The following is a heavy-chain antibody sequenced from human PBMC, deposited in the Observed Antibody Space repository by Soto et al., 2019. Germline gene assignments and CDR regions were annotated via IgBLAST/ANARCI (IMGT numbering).Heavy chain of an antibody. Sequence: PSETLSLTCTVSGGSISSYYWSLIRQPPGKGLEWIGYIYYSGSANYNPSLKSRATISVDTSKNQFSLKLSSVTAADTAVYYCAREPYYYDSSGYPAQPEYYFEYWGQGTMVTVSS. J-gene: IGHJ4*02. CDR2: IYYSGSA. CDR1: GGSISSYY. D-gene: IGHD3-22*01. V-gene: IGHV4-59*01. CDR3: AREPYYYDSSGYPAQPEYYFEY.